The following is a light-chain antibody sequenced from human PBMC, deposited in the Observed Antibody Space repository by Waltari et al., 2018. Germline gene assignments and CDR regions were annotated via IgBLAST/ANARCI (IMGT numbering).Light chain of an antibody. J-gene: IGLJ3*02. CDR3: MIWPSNASVM. CDR2: YYSDSDK. V-gene: IGLV5-37*01. CDR1: SDINVGSQT. Sequence: QPVLTQPPSSSASPGESARLTCTLPSDINVGSQTMYWYLQKPGSPPRYLLYYYSDSDKRQGSGVPSRFSGSKDASANTGILLISGVQSEDEADYYCMIWPSNASVMFGGGTKLTVL.